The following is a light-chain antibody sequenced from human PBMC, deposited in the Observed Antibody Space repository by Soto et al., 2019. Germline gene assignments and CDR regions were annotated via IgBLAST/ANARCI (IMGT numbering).Light chain of an antibody. J-gene: IGKJ5*01. Sequence: DIQMTQSPSSVSASVGYRVTITCRASQGISSWLAWYQQKPGKAPKLLIYKASTLKSGVPSRFSGSGSGTEFTLTISSLQPDDFATYYCQQYNSYLITFGQGTRLEIK. CDR3: QQYNSYLIT. CDR1: QGISSW. CDR2: KAS. V-gene: IGKV1-5*03.